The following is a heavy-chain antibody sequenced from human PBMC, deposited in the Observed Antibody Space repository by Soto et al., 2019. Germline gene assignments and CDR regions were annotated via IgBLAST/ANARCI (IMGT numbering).Heavy chain of an antibody. Sequence: EVQLLESGGGLVQPGWSLRLSCAASGFTFSNYAMTWVRQAPGKGLEWVAVISGSGGSTYYADSVKGRFTISRDNSKNTLYLQMNSLRAEDTAVYYCAKDYCTNGVCYPQYYFDYWGQGSLVTVSS. CDR1: GFTFSNYA. J-gene: IGHJ4*02. CDR3: AKDYCTNGVCYPQYYFDY. CDR2: ISGSGGST. D-gene: IGHD2-8*01. V-gene: IGHV3-23*01.